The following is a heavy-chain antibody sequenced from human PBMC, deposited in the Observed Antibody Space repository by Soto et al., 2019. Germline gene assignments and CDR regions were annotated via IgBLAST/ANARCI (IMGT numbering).Heavy chain of an antibody. Sequence: GGSLRLSCAASGFTFSSYGMHWVRQAPGKGLEWVAVIWYDGSNKYYADSVKGRFTISRDNSKNTLYLQMNSLRAEDTAVYYCARYNFWSGYYSWRMDVWGQGTTVTVSS. CDR3: ARYNFWSGYYSWRMDV. CDR1: GFTFSSYG. V-gene: IGHV3-33*01. J-gene: IGHJ6*02. CDR2: IWYDGSNK. D-gene: IGHD3-3*01.